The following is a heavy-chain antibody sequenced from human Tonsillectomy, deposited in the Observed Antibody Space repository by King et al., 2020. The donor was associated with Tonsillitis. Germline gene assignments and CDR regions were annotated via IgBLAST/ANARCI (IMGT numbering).Heavy chain of an antibody. CDR1: GYSISSGYY. Sequence: QLQESGPGLVKPSETLSVICTVSGYSISSGYYWGWIRQPPGEGLEWIGSIHLSGSTYYNPSLKSRVTMSVDTSKNQFSLKLTSVTAADTAVYYCARVAMYSSSWYSFDYWGQGTLVTVSS. CDR3: ARVAMYSSSWYSFDY. CDR2: IHLSGST. J-gene: IGHJ4*02. V-gene: IGHV4-38-2*02. D-gene: IGHD6-13*01.